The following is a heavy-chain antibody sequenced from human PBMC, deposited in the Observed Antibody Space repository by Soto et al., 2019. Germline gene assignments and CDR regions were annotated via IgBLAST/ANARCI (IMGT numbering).Heavy chain of an antibody. CDR3: ARGGLGYFSSTSCYLDYYYGMDV. D-gene: IGHD2-2*01. J-gene: IGHJ6*02. CDR1: GYTFTSYG. Sequence: ASVKVSCKASGYTFTSYGISWVRQAPGQGLEWMGWISAYNGNTNYAQKLQGRVTMTTDTSTSTAYMELRSLRSDDTAVYYCARGGLGYFSSTSCYLDYYYGMDVWGQGTTVTVSS. V-gene: IGHV1-18*01. CDR2: ISAYNGNT.